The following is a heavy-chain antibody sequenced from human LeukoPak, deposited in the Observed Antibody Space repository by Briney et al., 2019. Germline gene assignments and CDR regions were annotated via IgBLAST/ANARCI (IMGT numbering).Heavy chain of an antibody. CDR2: SGTSGDT. J-gene: IGHJ6*04. V-gene: IGHV3-23*01. CDR3: ANGRPEDV. CDR1: VLTFSSYA. Sequence: GGSLRLSCAVSVLTFSSYAMSWVRQAPGRGLEWVSLSGTSGDTSYADYVKGRFTISRNISKNTLYLQMNSLRAEDTAVYYCANGRPEDVWGKGTTVTVSS.